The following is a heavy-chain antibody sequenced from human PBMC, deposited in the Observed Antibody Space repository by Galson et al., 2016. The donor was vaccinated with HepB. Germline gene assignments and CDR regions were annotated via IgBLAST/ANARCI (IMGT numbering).Heavy chain of an antibody. CDR1: GFSLSTSGMC. D-gene: IGHD3-16*01. Sequence: PALVKPTQTLTLTYTFSGFSLSTSGMCVSWIRQPPGKAPEWLALLDWDDGKHYRASVKTRVTISRDTSKTQVVLTMTNMDPVDTATYYCARSKGGAPFYFDYWGQGILVTVSS. J-gene: IGHJ4*02. V-gene: IGHV2-70*01. CDR3: ARSKGGAPFYFDY. CDR2: LDWDDGK.